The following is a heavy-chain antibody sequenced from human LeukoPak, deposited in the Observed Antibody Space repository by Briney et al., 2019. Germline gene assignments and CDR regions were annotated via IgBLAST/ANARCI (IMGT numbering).Heavy chain of an antibody. CDR1: GYTFTSYA. J-gene: IGHJ4*02. CDR2: ISAYNGNT. V-gene: IGHV1-18*01. D-gene: IGHD4-11*01. Sequence: GASVKVSCKASGYTFTSYAMHWVRQAPGQRLEWMGWISAYNGNTNYAQKLQGRVTMTTDTSTSTAYMELRSLRSDDTAVYYCARGLTTVYDYWGQGTLVTVSS. CDR3: ARGLTTVYDY.